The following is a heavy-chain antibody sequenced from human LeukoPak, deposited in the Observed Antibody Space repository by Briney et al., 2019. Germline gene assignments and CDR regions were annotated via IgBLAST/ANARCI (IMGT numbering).Heavy chain of an antibody. D-gene: IGHD5-18*01. CDR1: GFTFSSHG. V-gene: IGHV3-33*01. CDR2: IWYDGSKR. Sequence: PGGSLRLSRAASGFTFSSHGMHWVRQAPGKGLEWVAIIWYDGSKRQYADSVKGRFTVSRDNSKNTLYLQMNSLRAEDTAVYYCARILTASLDYWGQGTLVTVSS. J-gene: IGHJ4*02. CDR3: ARILTASLDY.